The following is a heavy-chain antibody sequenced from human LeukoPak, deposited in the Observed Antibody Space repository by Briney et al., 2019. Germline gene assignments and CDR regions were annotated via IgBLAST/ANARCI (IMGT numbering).Heavy chain of an antibody. CDR3: ARIRYYDSSGYYYYFDY. CDR1: TFTFSSYW. Sequence: GGSLRLSCAASTFTFSSYWMSWVRQAPGKGLEWVAHLNQDGSEKSYMDSVKGRFTISRDNAKNSLYLQMNSLRAEDTAVYYCARIRYYDSSGYYYYFDYWGQGTLVTVSS. J-gene: IGHJ4*02. V-gene: IGHV3-7*03. CDR2: LNQDGSEK. D-gene: IGHD3-22*01.